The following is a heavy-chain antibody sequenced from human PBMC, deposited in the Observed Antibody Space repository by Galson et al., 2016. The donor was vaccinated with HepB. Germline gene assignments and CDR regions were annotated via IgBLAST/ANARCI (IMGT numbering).Heavy chain of an antibody. D-gene: IGHD6-19*01. J-gene: IGHJ4*02. Sequence: QSGAEVKKPGESLRISCKGSGYSFTNYYITWVRQMPGKGLEWMGRIDPSDSYTDYSPSFQGHVTISADKSISTAYLHWSSLKASDTAMYYCARHGGRAVPGIFRDYWGQGTLVTVSS. CDR1: GYSFTNYY. CDR3: ARHGGRAVPGIFRDY. V-gene: IGHV5-10-1*01. CDR2: IDPSDSYT.